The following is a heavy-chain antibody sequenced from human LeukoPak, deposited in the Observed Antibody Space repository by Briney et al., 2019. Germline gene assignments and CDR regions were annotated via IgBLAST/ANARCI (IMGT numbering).Heavy chain of an antibody. Sequence: GGSLRLSCVASDFTFSNAWMSWVRQAPGKGLEWVARIKSKSDRGAADYGAPVKGRFTISRDDSKNTLYLQMNSLKVEDTALYYCTTCGYYHGSGPSDGMDVWGQGTTVTVSS. J-gene: IGHJ6*02. CDR1: DFTFSNAW. V-gene: IGHV3-15*01. CDR3: TTCGYYHGSGPSDGMDV. CDR2: IKSKSDRGAA. D-gene: IGHD3-10*01.